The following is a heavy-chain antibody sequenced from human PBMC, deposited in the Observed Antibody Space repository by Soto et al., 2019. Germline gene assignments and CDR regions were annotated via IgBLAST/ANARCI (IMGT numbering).Heavy chain of an antibody. V-gene: IGHV1-69*02. CDR3: AGSSIRDDRSGYRLDAFDL. J-gene: IGHJ3*01. CDR1: GGTFSSYT. D-gene: IGHD3-22*01. Sequence: QVQLVQSGAEVKKPGSSVKVSCKASGGTFSSYTITWVRQAPGQGLEWMGRIIPSLGLAKYAQRCQGRVTITADKSTTPADMELRSLRSADTAMYYCAGSSIRDDRSGYRLDAFDLWGQGTMVTVSS. CDR2: IIPSLGLA.